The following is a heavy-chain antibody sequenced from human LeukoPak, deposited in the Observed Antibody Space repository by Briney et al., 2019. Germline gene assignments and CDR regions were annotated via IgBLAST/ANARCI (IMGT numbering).Heavy chain of an antibody. CDR3: ARDRVGVRAFDY. J-gene: IGHJ4*02. CDR1: GASITSSSHY. D-gene: IGHD3-10*01. CDR2: IYYSGST. V-gene: IGHV4-39*07. Sequence: PSETLSLTCSVSGASITSSSHYWGWIRQSPEKGLEWIGSIYYSGSTYYNPSLKSRVTISADKSKNQFSLKLTYVTAADTAVYYCARDRVGVRAFDYWGQGTLVTVSS.